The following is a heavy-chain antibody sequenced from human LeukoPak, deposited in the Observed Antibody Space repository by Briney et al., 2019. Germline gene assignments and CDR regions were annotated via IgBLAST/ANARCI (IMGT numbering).Heavy chain of an antibody. D-gene: IGHD1-26*01. J-gene: IGHJ4*02. Sequence: PGGSLRLSCAASGFSFSTYWMSWVRQAPGKGLEWVANIKQDGSEKYYVDSVKGRFTISRDNANKSLYLQMNSLRAEDTAVYYCARLGGTYYNPYFDYCGQGILVTVSS. V-gene: IGHV3-7*01. CDR1: GFSFSTYW. CDR2: IKQDGSEK. CDR3: ARLGGTYYNPYFDY.